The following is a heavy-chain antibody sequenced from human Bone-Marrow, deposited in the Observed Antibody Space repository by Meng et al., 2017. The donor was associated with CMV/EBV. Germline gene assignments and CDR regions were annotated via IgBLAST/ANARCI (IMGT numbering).Heavy chain of an antibody. V-gene: IGHV3-23*01. CDR1: GFTVSSNY. CDR3: AKDLSNYYDSSFDY. Sequence: GESLKISCAASGFTVSSNYMSWVRQAPGKGLEWVSVISGSGGSTYYADSVKGRFTISRDNSKNTLYLQMNSLRAEDTAVYYCAKDLSNYYDSSFDYWGQGTLVTVSS. J-gene: IGHJ4*02. D-gene: IGHD3-22*01. CDR2: ISGSGGST.